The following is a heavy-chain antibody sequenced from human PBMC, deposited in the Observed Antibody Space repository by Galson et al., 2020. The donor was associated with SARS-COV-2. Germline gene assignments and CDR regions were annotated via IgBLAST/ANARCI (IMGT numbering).Heavy chain of an antibody. CDR1: GYTLTELS. CDR3: ATSSVVRRFNWFDP. CDR2: FDPEDGET. D-gene: IGHD3-22*01. Sequence: ASVKVSCKVSGYTLTELSMHWVRQAPGKGLEWMGGFDPEDGETIYAQKFQGRVTMTEDTSTDTAYMELSSLRSEDTAVYYCATSSVVRRFNWFDPWGQGTLVTVSS. V-gene: IGHV1-24*01. J-gene: IGHJ5*02.